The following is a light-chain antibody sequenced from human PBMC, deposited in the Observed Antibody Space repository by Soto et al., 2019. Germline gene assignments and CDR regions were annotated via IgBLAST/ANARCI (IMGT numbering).Light chain of an antibody. Sequence: DIQMTQSPSTLSASVGDRVTITCRASQSISSQLAWYQQKPGKAPKLLINDASSLESGVPSRFSGSGSGTEFTLTISSLQPDDFATYYCQQYSDYPRTFGQGTKVEI. CDR3: QQYSDYPRT. V-gene: IGKV1-5*01. CDR1: QSISSQ. CDR2: DAS. J-gene: IGKJ1*01.